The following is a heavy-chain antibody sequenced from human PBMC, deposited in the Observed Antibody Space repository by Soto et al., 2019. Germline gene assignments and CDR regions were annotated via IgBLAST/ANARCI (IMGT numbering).Heavy chain of an antibody. Sequence: SHTLSLTCAISGDSVSRNSADWNWIRQSPSRGLEWLGRTYYRSKWYNDYAVSVKSRITINPDTSKNQFSLKLSSVTAADTAVYYCARCPNGELFAFDYWGQGTLVTVSS. V-gene: IGHV6-1*01. CDR2: TYYRSKWYN. CDR1: GDSVSRNSAD. D-gene: IGHD1-26*01. J-gene: IGHJ4*02. CDR3: ARCPNGELFAFDY.